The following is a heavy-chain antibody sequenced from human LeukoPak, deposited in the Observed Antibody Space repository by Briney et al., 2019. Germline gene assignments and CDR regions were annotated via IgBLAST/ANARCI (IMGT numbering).Heavy chain of an antibody. D-gene: IGHD2-15*01. CDR2: IYSGGST. Sequence: GGSLRLSCAASGFTVSSNYMSWVRQAPGKGLEWVSVIYSGGSTYYADSVKGRFTISRDNAKNSLYLQMNSLRAEDTAVYYCARADCTGGSCYSYLFYMDVWGKGTTVTVSS. V-gene: IGHV3-53*01. CDR3: ARADCTGGSCYSYLFYMDV. J-gene: IGHJ6*03. CDR1: GFTVSSNY.